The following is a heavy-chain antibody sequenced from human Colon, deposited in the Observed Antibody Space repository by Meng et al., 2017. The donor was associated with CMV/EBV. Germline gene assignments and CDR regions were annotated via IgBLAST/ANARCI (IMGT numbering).Heavy chain of an antibody. CDR2: IRYDGSEQ. CDR3: IRNSFDY. V-gene: IGHV3-30*02. CDR1: GFTFGSYG. D-gene: IGHD1-14*01. J-gene: IGHJ4*02. Sequence: GESLKISCAASGFTFGSYGMHWVRHFPGKGLEWVTFIRYDGSEQFYAGSVQGRFTVSRDNSKNSMPLQMNSLRAEDSAVYDCIRNSFDYWGQGSLVTVSS.